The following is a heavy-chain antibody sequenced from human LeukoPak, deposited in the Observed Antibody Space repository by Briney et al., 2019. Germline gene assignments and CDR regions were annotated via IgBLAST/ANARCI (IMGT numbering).Heavy chain of an antibody. CDR1: GFTFSSYS. CDR2: ISSSGSTI. Sequence: GGSLRLSCAASGFTFSSYSMNWVRQAPGKGLEWVSYISSSGSTIYYADSVKGRFTISRDNAKNSLYLQMNSLRAEDTAVYYCASEMATTLGYYYGMDVWGQGTTVTVSS. V-gene: IGHV3-48*04. CDR3: ASEMATTLGYYYGMDV. D-gene: IGHD5-24*01. J-gene: IGHJ6*02.